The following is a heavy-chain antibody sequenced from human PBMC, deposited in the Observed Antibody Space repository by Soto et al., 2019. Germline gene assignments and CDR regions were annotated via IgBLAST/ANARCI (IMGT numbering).Heavy chain of an antibody. CDR3: ARDEDWAFDY. CDR1: GFIFRSYS. D-gene: IGHD3-9*01. V-gene: IGHV3-48*04. CDR2: IFATSTTI. J-gene: IGHJ4*02. Sequence: PGGSLRLSCVASGFIFRSYSMVWVRQAPGKGLEWISYIFATSTTIYYADSVKGRFTVSRDNAKNSLFLLINSLRAEDTAVYYCARDEDWAFDYWGQGTPVTVSS.